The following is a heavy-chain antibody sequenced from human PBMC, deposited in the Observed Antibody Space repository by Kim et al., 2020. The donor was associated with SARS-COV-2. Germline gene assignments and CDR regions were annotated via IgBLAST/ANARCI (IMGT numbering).Heavy chain of an antibody. V-gene: IGHV3-15*01. Sequence: GFTFINAWMSWVRQAPGKGLEWVGRIKANADGGTTDYAAPVKGRFTISRDDSTNTLYLHMNGLKTEDSAVYYCTTLQMATTIPDYWGQGTLAT. CDR1: GFTFINAW. CDR3: TTLQMATTIPDY. D-gene: IGHD1-1*01. CDR2: IKANADGGTT. J-gene: IGHJ4*02.